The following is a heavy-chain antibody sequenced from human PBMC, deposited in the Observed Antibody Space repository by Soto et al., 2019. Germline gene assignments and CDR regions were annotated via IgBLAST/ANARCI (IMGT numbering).Heavy chain of an antibody. CDR2: ISHDGQNI. CDR3: AKVESCQPEAFYS. CDR1: GFAFSNQG. J-gene: IGHJ5*02. V-gene: IGHV3-30*18. D-gene: IGHD3-3*01. Sequence: QEQLVESGGGVVQPGRSLRLSCAASGFAFSNQGMHWVRRAPGKGLEWVALISHDGQNIYYADSVKGLFAVSRDNSKNTLFLQLRSLRLNDTAVYYCAKVESCQPEAFYSWGLGTLVTVSS.